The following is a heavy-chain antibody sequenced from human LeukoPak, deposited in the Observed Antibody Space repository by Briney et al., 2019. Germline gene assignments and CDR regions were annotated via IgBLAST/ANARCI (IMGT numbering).Heavy chain of an antibody. CDR2: INPSGGST. CDR1: GYTSTSYY. D-gene: IGHD6-13*01. CDR3: ARGLFSSGIAAAATGDY. V-gene: IGHV1-46*01. Sequence: ASVKVSCKASGYTSTSYYMHWVRQAPGQGLEWMGIINPSGGSTSYAQKFQGRVTMTRDTSTSTVYMELSSLRSEDTAVYYCARGLFSSGIAAAATGDYWGQGTLVTVSS. J-gene: IGHJ4*02.